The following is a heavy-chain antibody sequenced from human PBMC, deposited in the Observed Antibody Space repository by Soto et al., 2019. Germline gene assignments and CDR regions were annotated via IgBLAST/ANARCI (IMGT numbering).Heavy chain of an antibody. CDR3: AKAAVVLTGYYDHFDY. D-gene: IGHD3-9*01. V-gene: IGHV3-23*01. J-gene: IGHJ4*02. CDR1: GFTFSSYS. Sequence: GGSLILSCASSGFTFSSYSMIWVRQAPGKGLEWVSAISGSGGSTYYADSVKGRFTISRDNSKNTLYLQMNSLRAEDTAVYYCAKAAVVLTGYYDHFDYWGQGTLVTVSS. CDR2: ISGSGGST.